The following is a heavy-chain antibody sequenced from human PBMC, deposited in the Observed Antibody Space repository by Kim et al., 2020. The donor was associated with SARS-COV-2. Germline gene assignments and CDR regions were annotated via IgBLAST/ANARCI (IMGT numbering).Heavy chain of an antibody. CDR1: GFTFSSYS. V-gene: IGHV3-21*01. CDR3: FGWELQTYYYGMDV. J-gene: IGHJ6*02. Sequence: GGSLRLSCAASGFTFSSYSMNWVRQAPGKGLEWVSSISSSSSYIYYADSVKGRFTISRDNAKNSLYLQMNSLRAEDTAVYYCFGWELQTYYYGMDVWGQGTTVTVSS. CDR2: ISSSSSYI. D-gene: IGHD2-15*01.